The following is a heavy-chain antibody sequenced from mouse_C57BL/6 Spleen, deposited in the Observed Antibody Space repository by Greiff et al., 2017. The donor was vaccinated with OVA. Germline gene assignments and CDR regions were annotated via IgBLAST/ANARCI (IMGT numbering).Heavy chain of an antibody. J-gene: IGHJ1*03. CDR2: IYWDDDK. CDR1: GFSLSTSGMG. Sequence: QVTLKVSGPGILQSSQTLSLTCSFSGFSLSTSGMGVSWIRQPSGKGLEWLAHIYWDDDKRYNPSLKSRLTISKDTSRNQVFLKITSVDTADTATYYCARKDYYGSSYGWYFDVWGTGTTVTVSS. V-gene: IGHV8-12*01. D-gene: IGHD1-1*01. CDR3: ARKDYYGSSYGWYFDV.